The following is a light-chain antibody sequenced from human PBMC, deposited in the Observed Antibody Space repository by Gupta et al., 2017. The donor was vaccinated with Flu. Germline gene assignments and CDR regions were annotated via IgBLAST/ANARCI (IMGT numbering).Light chain of an antibody. CDR2: GAS. CDR3: QQYNNWPPYS. V-gene: IGKV3-15*01. CDR1: QSVSSN. Sequence: EIAMTQSPATLSVSPGERATLSCRASQSVSSNLAWYQQKPGQAPRLLIYGASTRATGIPARFSGSGSGTEFTLTISSLQSEDFAIYYCQQYNNWPPYSFGQGTKMELK. J-gene: IGKJ2*03.